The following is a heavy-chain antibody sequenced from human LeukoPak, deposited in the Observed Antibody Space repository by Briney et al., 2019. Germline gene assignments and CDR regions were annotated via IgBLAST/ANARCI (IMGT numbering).Heavy chain of an antibody. D-gene: IGHD3-10*01. CDR2: TYHSGST. CDR3: ARGFATMVRGVVLDF. J-gene: IGHJ4*02. Sequence: SETLSLTCAVYSGSFSGYYWSWIRQPPGKGLEWIGETYHSGSTNYNPSLKSRVTISVDTSKNQFSLKLNSVTAADTAVYYCARGFATMVRGVVLDFWGQGTLVTVSS. CDR1: SGSFSGYY. V-gene: IGHV4-34*01.